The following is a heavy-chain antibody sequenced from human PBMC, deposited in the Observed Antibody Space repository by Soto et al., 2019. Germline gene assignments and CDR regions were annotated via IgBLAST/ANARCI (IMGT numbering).Heavy chain of an antibody. D-gene: IGHD3-10*01. Sequence: QVQLVESGGGVVQPGRSLRLSCAASGFTFSSYAMHWVRQAPGKGLEWVAVISYDGSNKYYADSVKGRFTISRDNSKNTLYLQMNSLIAEDTAVYYCARTGSPPYYFVYWGQGPLVTVSS. V-gene: IGHV3-30-3*01. CDR1: GFTFSSYA. CDR3: ARTGSPPYYFVY. CDR2: ISYDGSNK. J-gene: IGHJ4*02.